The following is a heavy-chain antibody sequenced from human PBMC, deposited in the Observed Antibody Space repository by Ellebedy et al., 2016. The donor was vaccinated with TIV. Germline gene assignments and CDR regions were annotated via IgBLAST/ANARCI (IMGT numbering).Heavy chain of an antibody. J-gene: IGHJ4*02. V-gene: IGHV3-53*05. CDR1: GFTVSSNY. D-gene: IGHD3-9*01. Sequence: GGSLRLSXAASGFTVSSNYMSWVRQAPGKGLEWVSVIYSGGSTYYADSVKGRFTISRDNAKNSLYLQMNSLRAEDTALYYCATADYDIVTGLVNWGQGTLVTVSS. CDR2: IYSGGST. CDR3: ATADYDIVTGLVN.